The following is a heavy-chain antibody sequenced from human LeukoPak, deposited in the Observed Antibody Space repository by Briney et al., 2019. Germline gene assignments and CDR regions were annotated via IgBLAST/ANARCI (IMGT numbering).Heavy chain of an antibody. CDR2: IYPGDSDT. Sequence: GASLKISCKGSGYSFTSYWIGWVRQMPGKGLEWMGIIYPGDSDTRYSPSFQGQVTISADKSISTAYLQWSSLKASDTAMYYCARFRGYCSSTSCPDNWFDPWGQGTLVTVSS. V-gene: IGHV5-51*01. J-gene: IGHJ5*02. CDR3: ARFRGYCSSTSCPDNWFDP. D-gene: IGHD2-2*01. CDR1: GYSFTSYW.